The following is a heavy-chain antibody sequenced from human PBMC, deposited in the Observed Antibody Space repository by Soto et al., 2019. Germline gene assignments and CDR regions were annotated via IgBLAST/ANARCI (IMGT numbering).Heavy chain of an antibody. CDR3: ARDTGPNAYNYYYFGMDV. CDR2: ISYDGSDK. CDR1: GFTFSNYA. Sequence: QVHLVESGGGVVQPGRSLRLSCAASGFTFSNYAMHWVRQAPGKVLEWVAVISYDGSDKYNANSVKGRFTISRDNSKNTLYLQMNSLRAEDTAVYYCARDTGPNAYNYYYFGMDVWCQGTTVTVSS. D-gene: IGHD3-16*01. V-gene: IGHV3-30-3*01. J-gene: IGHJ6*02.